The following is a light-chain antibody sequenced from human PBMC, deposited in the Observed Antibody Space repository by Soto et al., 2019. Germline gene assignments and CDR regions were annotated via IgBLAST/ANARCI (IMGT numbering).Light chain of an antibody. V-gene: IGKV3-20*01. CDR2: AAS. J-gene: IGKJ5*01. CDR1: QSVGSF. Sequence: EIGFTQSPGTLSLSPGERATLSCRASQSVGSFLAWYQQKPGQAPRLLIYAASSRATGSPDRFSGGGSGTDFTLTISRLEPEDFAVYYCQQYGYSPITFGHGTRLEIK. CDR3: QQYGYSPIT.